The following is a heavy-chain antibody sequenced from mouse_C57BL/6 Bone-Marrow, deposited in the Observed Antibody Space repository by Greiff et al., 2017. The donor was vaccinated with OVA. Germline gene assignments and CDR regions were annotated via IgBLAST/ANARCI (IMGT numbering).Heavy chain of an antibody. J-gene: IGHJ2*01. V-gene: IGHV5-6*01. Sequence: EVMLVESGGDLVKPGGSLKLSCAASGFTFSSYGMSWVRQTPDKRLEWVATISSGGSYTYYPDSVKGRFTISRDNAKNTLYLQMSRLKSEDTAMYYCARQTLFPYFDYWGQGTTLTVSS. CDR1: GFTFSSYG. CDR2: ISSGGSYT. CDR3: ARQTLFPYFDY.